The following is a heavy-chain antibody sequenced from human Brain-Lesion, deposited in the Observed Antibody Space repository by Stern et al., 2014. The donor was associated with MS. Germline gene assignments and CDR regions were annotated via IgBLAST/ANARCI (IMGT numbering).Heavy chain of an antibody. CDR1: GFTFSSFG. V-gene: IGHV3-30*18. CDR3: AKDRQWLTYFFDY. J-gene: IGHJ4*02. Sequence: VQLVESGGGVVQPGRPLRLSCAASGFTFSSFGMHWVRQAPGKGLEWVAVISYDGCNTYYAHSVKGRFTISRDNSKNTLYMQMNSLRAEDTAVYYCAKDRQWLTYFFDYWGQGSLVTVSS. D-gene: IGHD3-22*01. CDR2: ISYDGCNT.